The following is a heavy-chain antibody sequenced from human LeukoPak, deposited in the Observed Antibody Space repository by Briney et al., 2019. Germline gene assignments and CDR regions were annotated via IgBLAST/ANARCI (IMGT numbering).Heavy chain of an antibody. CDR2: INPNSGNT. J-gene: IGHJ6*02. CDR1: GYTFTSYD. Sequence: ASVKVSCEASGYTFTSYDINWVRQATGQGLEWMGWINPNSGNTGYAQKFQGRVTMTRNTSISTAYMELSSLRSEDTAVYYCARRGSIAVAGQLFYYYYGMDVWGQGTTVTVSS. D-gene: IGHD6-19*01. V-gene: IGHV1-8*01. CDR3: ARRGSIAVAGQLFYYYYGMDV.